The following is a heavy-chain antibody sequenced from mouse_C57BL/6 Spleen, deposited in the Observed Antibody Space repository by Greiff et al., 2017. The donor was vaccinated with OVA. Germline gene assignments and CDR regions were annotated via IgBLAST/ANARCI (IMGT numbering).Heavy chain of an antibody. D-gene: IGHD2-12*01. CDR3: AGDCNSQRYYAIED. Sequence: EVQLEEPGGGLVQPGGSMKLSCVASGFTFSNYWMNWVRQSPEQGLEWVAKIRLKSDNYATHYAVSVKGRFTISRDDSNSSGYLQMSNLRAEDTGIYYCAGDCNSQRYYAIEDWGKGTSVTVSS. J-gene: IGHJ4*01. V-gene: IGHV6-3*01. CDR1: GFTFSNYW. CDR2: IRLKSDNYAT.